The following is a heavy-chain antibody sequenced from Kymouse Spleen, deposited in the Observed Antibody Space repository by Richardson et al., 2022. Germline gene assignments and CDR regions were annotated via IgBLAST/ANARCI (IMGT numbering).Heavy chain of an antibody. CDR1: GFTFSNAW. V-gene: IGHV3-15*01. J-gene: IGHJ4*02. Sequence: EVQLVESGGGLVKPGGSLRLSCAASGFTFSNAWMSWVRQAPGKGLEWVGRIKSKTDGGTTDYAAPVKGRFTISRDDSKNTLYLQMNSLKTEDTAVYYCTTDPTGTLYYFDYWGQGTLVTVSS. CDR3: TTDPTGTLYYFDY. D-gene: IGHD1-7*01. CDR2: IKSKTDGGTT.